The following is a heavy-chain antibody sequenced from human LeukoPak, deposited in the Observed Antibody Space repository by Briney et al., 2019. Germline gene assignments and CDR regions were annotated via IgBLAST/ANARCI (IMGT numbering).Heavy chain of an antibody. J-gene: IGHJ3*02. CDR2: ISYDGSNK. D-gene: IGHD2/OR15-2a*01. CDR1: GFTFSSYA. Sequence: GGSLRLSCAASGFTFSSYAMHWVRQAPGEGLEWVAVISYDGSNKYYADSVKGRFTISRDNSKNTLYLQMNSLRAEDTAVYYCARLIVPGAFDIWGQGTMVTVSS. V-gene: IGHV3-30-3*01. CDR3: ARLIVPGAFDI.